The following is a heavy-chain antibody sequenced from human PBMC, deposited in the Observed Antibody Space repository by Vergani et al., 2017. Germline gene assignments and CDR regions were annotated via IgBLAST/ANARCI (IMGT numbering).Heavy chain of an antibody. J-gene: IGHJ5*02. D-gene: IGHD4-23*01. CDR2: INHSGST. V-gene: IGHV4-34*01. Sequence: QVQLQQWGAGLLKPSEPLSLTCAVYGGSFSGYYWSWIRQPPGKGLEWIGEINHSGSTNYNPSLKSRVTISVDTSKNQFSLKLSSVTAADTAVYYCARFYGGNSVNWFDPWGQGTLVTVSS. CDR3: ARFYGGNSVNWFDP. CDR1: GGSFSGYY.